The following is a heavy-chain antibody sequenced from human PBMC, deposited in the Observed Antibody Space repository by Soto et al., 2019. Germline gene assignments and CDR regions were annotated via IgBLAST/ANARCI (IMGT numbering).Heavy chain of an antibody. Sequence: QVQLQESGPGLVKPSETLSLTCTVSGGPITTTIWWAWVRLPPGKGLEWIGELHHDGTTNNNPSQECRITRSLDKTNNHFSLKLTSVTAADTAIYYCATRTISYTWGVWGRGTTVTVSS. D-gene: IGHD3-16*01. CDR3: ATRTISYTWGV. J-gene: IGHJ6*02. CDR2: LHHDGTT. V-gene: IGHV4-4*02. CDR1: GGPITTTIW.